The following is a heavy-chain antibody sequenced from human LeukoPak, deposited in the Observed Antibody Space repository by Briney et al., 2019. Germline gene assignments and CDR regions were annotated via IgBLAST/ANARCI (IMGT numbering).Heavy chain of an antibody. CDR1: GFTFSSYG. D-gene: IGHD3-10*01. Sequence: GGSLRLSCAASGFTFSSYGMHWVRQAPGKGLEWVAVIWYDGSNKYYADSVKGRFTISRDNSKNTLYLQMNSLRAEDTAVYYCAKHAYGSGKQAIDHWGQGTLVTVYS. V-gene: IGHV3-33*06. CDR3: AKHAYGSGKQAIDH. J-gene: IGHJ4*02. CDR2: IWYDGSNK.